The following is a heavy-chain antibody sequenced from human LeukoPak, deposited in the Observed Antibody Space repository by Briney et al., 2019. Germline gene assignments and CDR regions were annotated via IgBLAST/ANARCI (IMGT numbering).Heavy chain of an antibody. CDR3: ARVPVYDSSSDI. J-gene: IGHJ3*02. D-gene: IGHD3-22*01. CDR1: GGTFSSYA. CDR2: ISAYNGNT. Sequence: GASVKVSCKASGGTFSSYAISWVRQAPGQGLEWMGWISAYNGNTNYAQKLQGRVTMTTDTSTSTAYMELRSLRSDDTAVYYCARVPVYDSSSDIWGQGTMVTVSS. V-gene: IGHV1-18*01.